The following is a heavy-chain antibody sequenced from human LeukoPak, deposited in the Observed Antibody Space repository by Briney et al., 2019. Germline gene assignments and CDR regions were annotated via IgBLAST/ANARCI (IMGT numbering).Heavy chain of an antibody. CDR1: GFPFTNQA. D-gene: IGHD3-10*01. Sequence: GGPLRLSCAASGFPFTNQAMTWVRQPPGRGLEWVSAISGSGRSTFYTDSVKGRFTISRDNSKKTLYLQMNSLRAEDTAIYYCAKDPSFTSGTHPWGQGTQVTVSS. CDR3: AKDPSFTSGTHP. CDR2: ISGSGRST. V-gene: IGHV3-23*01. J-gene: IGHJ5*02.